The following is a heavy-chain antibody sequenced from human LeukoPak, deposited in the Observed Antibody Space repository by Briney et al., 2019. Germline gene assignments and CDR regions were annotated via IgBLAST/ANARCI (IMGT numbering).Heavy chain of an antibody. CDR3: ARVRAGYCTSTSCYTSMDV. Sequence: GGSLRLSCAASGNYWMHWVRQVPGKGLVWVSHINSDGSWTSYADSVKGRFTISKDNAKNTVYLQMNSLRAEDTAVYYCARVRAGYCTSTSCYTSMDVWGQGTTVTVSS. D-gene: IGHD2-2*02. J-gene: IGHJ6*02. V-gene: IGHV3-74*01. CDR2: INSDGSWT. CDR1: GNYW.